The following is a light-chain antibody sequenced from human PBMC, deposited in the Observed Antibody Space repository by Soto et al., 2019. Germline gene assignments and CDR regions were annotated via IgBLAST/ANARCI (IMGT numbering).Light chain of an antibody. CDR1: QSISSW. V-gene: IGKV1-5*01. CDR2: DVS. J-gene: IGKJ1*01. CDR3: QQYNTFWT. Sequence: IQMTQSPSTLSASVGDRVTITCRASQSISSWLAWYQQKPGKAPKLLIFDVSSLESGVPSRSSGSGSGTEFTLTISSLQPDDFATYYCQQYNTFWTFXQGTKVDIK.